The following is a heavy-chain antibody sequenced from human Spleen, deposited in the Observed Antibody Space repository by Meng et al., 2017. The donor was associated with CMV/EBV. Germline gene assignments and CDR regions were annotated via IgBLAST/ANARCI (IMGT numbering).Heavy chain of an antibody. CDR2: ISGSSGNT. CDR3: ARAYDSSGYYDDFDY. Sequence: GESLKISCEASGFTFSTHAMTWVRQAPGKGLEWVSAISGSSGNTHYSDSVKGRFTISRDNSKNTLYLQMNSLRAEDTAVYYCARAYDSSGYYDDFDYWGQGTLVTVSS. V-gene: IGHV3-23*01. J-gene: IGHJ4*02. CDR1: GFTFSTHA. D-gene: IGHD3-22*01.